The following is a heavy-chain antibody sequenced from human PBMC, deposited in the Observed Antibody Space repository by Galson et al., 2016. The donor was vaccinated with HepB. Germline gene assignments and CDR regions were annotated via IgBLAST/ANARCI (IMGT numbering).Heavy chain of an antibody. Sequence: SETLSLTCTVSGGSISHFYWSWIRQPPGEGLEWIGYIHHSGSTTYKASLKSRLTISIGTSKDQFSLKLSSVTAADTALYYCARLKVDYGDYGGYYFGMDVWGQGTTVTVSS. J-gene: IGHJ6*02. CDR1: GGSISHFY. CDR3: ARLKVDYGDYGGYYFGMDV. D-gene: IGHD4-17*01. CDR2: IHHSGST. V-gene: IGHV4-59*08.